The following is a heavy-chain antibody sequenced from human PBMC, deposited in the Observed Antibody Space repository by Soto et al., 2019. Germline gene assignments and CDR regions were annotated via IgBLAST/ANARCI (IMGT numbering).Heavy chain of an antibody. D-gene: IGHD3-10*01. CDR2: INPILSMS. CDR3: ASSSGSGYRAFDY. CDR1: GDTFTFYS. J-gene: IGHJ4*02. Sequence: QVQLVQSGAEVKRPGSSVKVSCKASGDTFTFYSINWVRQAPGLGLEWMGRINPILSMSNYAQRSQGRVTMTADKPTTTAYMELSSLRSEDTAIYYCASSSGSGYRAFDYWGQGALVTVSS. V-gene: IGHV1-69*02.